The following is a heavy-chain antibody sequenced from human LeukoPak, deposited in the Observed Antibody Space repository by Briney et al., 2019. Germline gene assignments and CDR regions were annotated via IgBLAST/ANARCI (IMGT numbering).Heavy chain of an antibody. V-gene: IGHV1-69*05. CDR3: ARMVIEPRKRAFDI. D-gene: IGHD3-22*01. J-gene: IGHJ3*02. CDR2: IILIFGTA. CDR1: GVTFSIYA. Sequence: SVTVSCKASGVTFSIYAISWVRPAPAQGREWMGGIILIFGTANYAQKFQGRVTITTDESTSTAYMEPSSLRSEDTAVYYCARMVIEPRKRAFDIWGQGTMVTVSS.